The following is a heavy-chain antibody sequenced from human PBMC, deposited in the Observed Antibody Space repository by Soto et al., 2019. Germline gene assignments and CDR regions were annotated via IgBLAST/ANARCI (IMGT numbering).Heavy chain of an antibody. CDR2: INGDGSTT. D-gene: IGHD2-2*01. CDR3: VRDSPTNLEDADAMASWFDP. V-gene: IGHV3-74*01. J-gene: IGHJ5*02. Sequence: EVLLVESGGGLVQPGGSLRLSCAASGFNFNFYWMHWVRQAPGKGLVWVSRINGDGSTTDYADSAKGRFTISRDNAKNTLFLQMDSLRVEDTAVYYCVRDSPTNLEDADAMASWFDPWGQGTLVTVSS. CDR1: GFNFNFYW.